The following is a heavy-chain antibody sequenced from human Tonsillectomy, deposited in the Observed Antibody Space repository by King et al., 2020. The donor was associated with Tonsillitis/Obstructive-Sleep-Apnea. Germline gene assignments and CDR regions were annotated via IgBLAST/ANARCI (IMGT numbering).Heavy chain of an antibody. V-gene: IGHV3-7*01. Sequence: VQLVESGGGLVQPGGSLRLSCAASGFTFSTYWMSWVRQAPGKGLEWVANINQDGSKKYYVDSVKGRFTISRDNAKNSLCLQMNSLRAEDTAVYYCARDPYYDCWRASGSYFFDYWGQGALVTVSS. D-gene: IGHD3-3*01. CDR3: ARDPYYDCWRASGSYFFDY. J-gene: IGHJ4*02. CDR1: GFTFSTYW. CDR2: INQDGSKK.